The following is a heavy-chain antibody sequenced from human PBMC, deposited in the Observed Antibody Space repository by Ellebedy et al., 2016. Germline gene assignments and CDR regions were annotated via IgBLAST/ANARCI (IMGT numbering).Heavy chain of an antibody. J-gene: IGHJ4*02. CDR2: ISGGGDAT. CDR3: YYGHYSGY. CDR1: GFPFRNFF. V-gene: IGHV3-23*01. Sequence: GGSLRLSXVASGFPFRNFFMSWVRQAPGEGLEWVSTISGGGDATFSADSVKGRFTISRDNSRNTLYLQMDSLRAADTAVYYCYYGHYSGYWGQGTLVTVSS. D-gene: IGHD4-17*01.